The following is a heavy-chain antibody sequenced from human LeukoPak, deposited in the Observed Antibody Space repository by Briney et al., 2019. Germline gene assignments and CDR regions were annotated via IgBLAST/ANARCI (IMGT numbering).Heavy chain of an antibody. Sequence: SGGSLRLSCVASGFTFSSYDMHWVRQAPGKGLEWVSFISYDGSDINYAGSVKGRFTVSRDESKNTLYLHMNSLRAEDTAVYYCAKDIVGGGNDYWGRGTLVIVSS. J-gene: IGHJ4*02. V-gene: IGHV3-30*04. CDR2: ISYDGSDI. CDR3: AKDIVGGGNDY. D-gene: IGHD2-15*01. CDR1: GFTFSSYD.